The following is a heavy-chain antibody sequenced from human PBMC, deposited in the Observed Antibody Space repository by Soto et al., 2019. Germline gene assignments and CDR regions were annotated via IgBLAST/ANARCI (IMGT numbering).Heavy chain of an antibody. D-gene: IGHD6-13*01. V-gene: IGHV1-46*01. CDR1: GYTVTSYY. CDR3: ARDVPAADY. J-gene: IGHJ4*02. Sequence: QVQLMQSGAEVKKPGASVTISCKASGYTVTSYYIQWVRQAPRQGLEWMAIINPNGGSTNYAQKFQGRVTVTRDTSTSTGNMELSSLSSEDTAVDYCARDVPAADYWGQGTLVTVSS. CDR2: INPNGGST.